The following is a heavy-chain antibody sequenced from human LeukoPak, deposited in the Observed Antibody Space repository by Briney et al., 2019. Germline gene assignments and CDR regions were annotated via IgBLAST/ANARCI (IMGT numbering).Heavy chain of an antibody. V-gene: IGHV4-59*08. D-gene: IGHD5-18*01. J-gene: IGHJ4*02. CDR2: IYYSGST. CDR3: ARHRGYSYGPSVYYFDY. Sequence: PSETLSLTCTVSGCSISSYYWSWIRQPPGKGLGWIGYIYYSGSTNYNPSLKSRVTISVDTSKNQFSLKLSSVTAADTAVYYCARHRGYSYGPSVYYFDYWGQGTLVTVSS. CDR1: GCSISSYY.